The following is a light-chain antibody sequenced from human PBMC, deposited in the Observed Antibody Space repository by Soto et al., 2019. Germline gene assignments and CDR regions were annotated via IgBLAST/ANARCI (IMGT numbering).Light chain of an antibody. Sequence: EIVMTQSPATLSVSQGERATLSCRASQSVSSNLAWYQQKPGQAPRLLIYGASTRATGIPARFSGSGSGTQFTLTITSLQSEDFAVYYCQQYHKWPPLTFGGGTKVDIK. CDR3: QQYHKWPPLT. V-gene: IGKV3-15*01. J-gene: IGKJ4*01. CDR1: QSVSSN. CDR2: GAS.